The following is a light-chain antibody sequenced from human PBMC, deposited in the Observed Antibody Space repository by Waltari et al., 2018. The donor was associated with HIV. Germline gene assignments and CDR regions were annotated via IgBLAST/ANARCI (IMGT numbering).Light chain of an antibody. J-gene: IGLJ2*01. CDR1: STDSRFYQY. Sequence: QSALTQPASVSGFLGQSINISCTGISTDSRFYQYVSWYQQYPGKIPRLIIFDINTRPSVVSDHFSGSRSGNSASLTFSGLQSGDEAHYYCASNRLDYTLIFGGGTKLTVL. CDR2: DIN. CDR3: ASNRLDYTLI. V-gene: IGLV2-14*03.